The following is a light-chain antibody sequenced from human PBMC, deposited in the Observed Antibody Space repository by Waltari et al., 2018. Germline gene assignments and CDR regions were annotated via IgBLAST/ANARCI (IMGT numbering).Light chain of an antibody. CDR1: QSVTNSY. J-gene: IGKJ3*01. CDR2: DTS. CDR3: QQYADSPPT. Sequence: EIVLTQSPGTLSLSPGDRATLSCRASQSVTNSYLAWYQQKPGQAPRLLIYDTSKRATGIPDRFSGSGSGTDFALTISSLEPEDFAVYFCQQYADSPPTYGPGTKVDIK. V-gene: IGKV3-20*01.